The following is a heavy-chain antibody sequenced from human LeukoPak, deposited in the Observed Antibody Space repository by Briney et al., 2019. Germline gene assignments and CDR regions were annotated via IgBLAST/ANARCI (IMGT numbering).Heavy chain of an antibody. CDR1: GGSFSGYY. CDR3: ASSSSGLAY. D-gene: IGHD6-19*01. V-gene: IGHV4-34*01. J-gene: IGHJ4*02. CDR2: INHSGST. Sequence: SETLSLTCAVYGGSFSGYYWNWIRQPPGKGLEWIGEINHSGSTNYNPSLKSRVTISVDTSKNQFSLKLSSVTAADTAVYYCASSSSGLAYWGQGTLVTVSS.